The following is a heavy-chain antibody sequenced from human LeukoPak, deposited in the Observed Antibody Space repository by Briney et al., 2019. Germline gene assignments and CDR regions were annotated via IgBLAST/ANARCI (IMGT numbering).Heavy chain of an antibody. Sequence: PGGSRRLACSASGFTFSNYLMSWVRQAPGGGLGWVANINQDGSEKYYVDSVKGRFTISRDNAKNSLYLQMNSLRAEDTAVYYCARERQWLVVYYYMDVWGKGPTVTVSS. V-gene: IGHV3-7*01. J-gene: IGHJ6*03. CDR1: GFTFSNYL. D-gene: IGHD6-19*01. CDR2: INQDGSEK. CDR3: ARERQWLVVYYYMDV.